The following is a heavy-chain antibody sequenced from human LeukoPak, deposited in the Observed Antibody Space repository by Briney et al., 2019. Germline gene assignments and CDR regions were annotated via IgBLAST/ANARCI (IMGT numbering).Heavy chain of an antibody. CDR2: INPNSGGT. D-gene: IGHD2-2*01. CDR1: GYSFNDYY. CDR3: VKEGFCYNTSCYHFDA. J-gene: IGHJ4*02. V-gene: IGHV1-2*02. Sequence: ASVKVSCKASGYSFNDYYMHWVRQAPGQGLEWIGWINPNSGGTNYAQKFQGRVTMTSDTSINTVSMDLSRLRSDDAAVYYCVKEGFCYNTSCYHFDAWGQGSLVTVSS.